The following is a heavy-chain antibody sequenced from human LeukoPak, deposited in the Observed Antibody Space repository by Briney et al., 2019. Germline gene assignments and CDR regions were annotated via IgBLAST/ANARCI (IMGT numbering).Heavy chain of an antibody. CDR2: INWNGGST. D-gene: IGHD2-2*01. CDR1: GFTFDDYG. J-gene: IGHJ4*02. Sequence: GGSLRLSCAASGFTFDDYGMSWVRQAPGKGLEWVSGINWNGGSTGYADSVKGRFTISRDNAKNSLYLQMNSLRAEDTAVYYCAKGCTSCPFDYWGQGTLVTVSS. CDR3: AKGCTSCPFDY. V-gene: IGHV3-20*04.